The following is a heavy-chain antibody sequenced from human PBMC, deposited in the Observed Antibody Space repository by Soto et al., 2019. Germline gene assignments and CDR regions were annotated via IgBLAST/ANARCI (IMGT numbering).Heavy chain of an antibody. Sequence: SETLSLTCAVYGGSFSGYYWSWIRQPPGKGLEWIGEINHSGSTNYNPSLKSRVTISVDTSKNQFSLKLSSVTAADTAVYYCARGTRSSSSRFGYYYYYYMDVWGKGTTVTVSS. V-gene: IGHV4-34*01. D-gene: IGHD6-6*01. CDR3: ARGTRSSSSRFGYYYYYYMDV. CDR1: GGSFSGYY. J-gene: IGHJ6*03. CDR2: INHSGST.